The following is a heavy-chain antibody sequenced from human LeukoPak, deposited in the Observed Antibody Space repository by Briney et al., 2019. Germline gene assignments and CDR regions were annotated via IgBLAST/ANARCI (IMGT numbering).Heavy chain of an antibody. D-gene: IGHD3-10*01. CDR3: AREGSSYAPSQPFFFDY. J-gene: IGHJ4*02. CDR2: ISGSGYRI. CDR1: GFTFSSYA. Sequence: PGGSLRLSCAASGFTFSSYAMSWVRQAPGKGLEWLAYISGSGYRIYYAGSVKGRFTISRDNAKKSLYLQMNSLRAEDTAVYYCAREGSSYAPSQPFFFDYWGQGSLVTVSS. V-gene: IGHV3-48*03.